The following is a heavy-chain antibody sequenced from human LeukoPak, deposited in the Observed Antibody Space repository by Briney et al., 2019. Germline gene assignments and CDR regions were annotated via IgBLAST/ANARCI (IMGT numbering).Heavy chain of an antibody. CDR2: IYYSGTT. Sequence: SETLSLTCTVSGGSISSGDYYWSWIRQHPMKGLEWIGYIYYSGTTYYNPSLGSRVTISVDTSKNQFSLKLSSMTAADTAVYYCARVGSPITAFFDCWGQGTLVSVSS. J-gene: IGHJ4*02. CDR3: ARVGSPITAFFDC. D-gene: IGHD5-18*01. CDR1: GGSISSGDYY. V-gene: IGHV4-31*03.